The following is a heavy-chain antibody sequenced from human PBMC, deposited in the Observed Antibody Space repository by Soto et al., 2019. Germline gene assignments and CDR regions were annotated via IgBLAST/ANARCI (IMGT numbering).Heavy chain of an antibody. CDR2: IIPIFGTA. Sequence: QVQLVQSGAEVKKPGSSVKVSCKASGGTFSSYAISWVRQAPGQGLEWMGGIIPIFGTANYAQKFQVRVTITADESKSTASMQLSSLRADDTCVYYCARGLTYYSDRSGYYPLDHWGPGTLVTVSS. J-gene: IGHJ4*02. V-gene: IGHV1-69*01. D-gene: IGHD3-22*01. CDR1: GGTFSSYA. CDR3: ARGLTYYSDRSGYYPLDH.